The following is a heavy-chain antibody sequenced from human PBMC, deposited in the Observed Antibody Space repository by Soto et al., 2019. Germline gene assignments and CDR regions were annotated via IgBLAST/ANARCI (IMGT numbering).Heavy chain of an antibody. Sequence: PVNGSCKASGYSFTSYAIRWLLKAPGQRLEWMGWINAGNGNTKYSQKFQGRVTITRDTSASTAYMELSSLRSEDTAVYYCAREGRFPHAFDIWGKGTMVTVSS. J-gene: IGHJ3*02. V-gene: IGHV1-3*01. CDR3: AREGRFPHAFDI. CDR1: GYSFTSYA. D-gene: IGHD3-3*01. CDR2: INAGNGNT.